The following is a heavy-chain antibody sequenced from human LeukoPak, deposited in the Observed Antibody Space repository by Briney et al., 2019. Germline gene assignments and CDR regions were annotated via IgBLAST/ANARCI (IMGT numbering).Heavy chain of an antibody. CDR3: ARGSGYCSGGSCYSIFYFDY. CDR1: GGTFSRHE. Sequence: SVKVSCKASGGTFSRHEISWVRQAPGQGLEWMGGIIPIPRTANYAQNFQGRVTITADESTSTVYMELRSLRSDDTAVYYCARGSGYCSGGSCYSIFYFDYWGQGTLVTVSS. D-gene: IGHD2-15*01. J-gene: IGHJ4*02. V-gene: IGHV1-69*13. CDR2: IIPIPRTA.